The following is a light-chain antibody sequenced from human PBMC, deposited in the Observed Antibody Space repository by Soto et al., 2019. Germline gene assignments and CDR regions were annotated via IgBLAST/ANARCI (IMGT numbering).Light chain of an antibody. CDR1: QSISSW. J-gene: IGKJ2*01. V-gene: IGKV1-5*03. Sequence: DIQMTQSPSTLSASVGDRVTITCRASQSISSWLAWYQQKPGKVPKLLIYTASSLESGVPSRFSGSGSGTEFTLTISSLQPDDYATYYCHQHDSYPYTFGQGTKVDIK. CDR2: TAS. CDR3: HQHDSYPYT.